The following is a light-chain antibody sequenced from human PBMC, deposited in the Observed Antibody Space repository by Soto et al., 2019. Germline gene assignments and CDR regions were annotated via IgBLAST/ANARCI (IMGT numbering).Light chain of an antibody. Sequence: QSVLTQPPSVSGAPGQKVTISCTGSSSNSGAGYDVHWYQQLPGTAPKLLIYGNTNRPSGVPDRFSGSKSATSASLAITGLQAEDEADYYCQSFDSSLSGVVFGGGTKVTVL. V-gene: IGLV1-40*01. CDR2: GNT. J-gene: IGLJ2*01. CDR3: QSFDSSLSGVV. CDR1: SSNSGAGYD.